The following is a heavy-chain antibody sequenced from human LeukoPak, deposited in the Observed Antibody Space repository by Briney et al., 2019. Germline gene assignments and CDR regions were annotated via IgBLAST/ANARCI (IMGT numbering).Heavy chain of an antibody. CDR3: ARGGAARPDF. Sequence: PGGSLRLSCAASGFTFGSYSMNGFRRTPGKGRDGVAKINADGWEKDHVASVKDRFTISIDNPKNSLYLQMKSIRVEDTAVYYCARGGAARPDFWGQGTLVTVSS. D-gene: IGHD6-6*01. J-gene: IGHJ4*02. CDR2: INADGWEK. V-gene: IGHV3-7*01. CDR1: GFTFGSYS.